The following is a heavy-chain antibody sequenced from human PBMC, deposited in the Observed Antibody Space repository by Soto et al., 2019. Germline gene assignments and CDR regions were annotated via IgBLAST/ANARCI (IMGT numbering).Heavy chain of an antibody. CDR2: IWYAGSNK. D-gene: IGHD3-16*02. CDR3: ARDQSNDYVWGSYRIDY. CDR1: GFTFSSYG. J-gene: IGHJ4*02. Sequence: QVQLVESGGGVVQPGRSLRLSCAASGFTFSSYGMHWVRQAPGKGLEWVAVIWYAGSNKYYADSVKGRFTISRDNSKNTLYLQMNSLRAEDTAVYYCARDQSNDYVWGSYRIDYWGQGTLVTVSS. V-gene: IGHV3-33*01.